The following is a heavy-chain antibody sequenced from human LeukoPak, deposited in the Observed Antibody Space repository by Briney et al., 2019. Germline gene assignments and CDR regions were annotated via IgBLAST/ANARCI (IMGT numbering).Heavy chain of an antibody. CDR3: ASPMAQAYDAFDI. V-gene: IGHV4-39*01. D-gene: IGHD3-10*01. CDR2: IYYSGNT. Sequence: SETLSLTCTVSGGSISSSSYYWGWIRQPPGKGLEWIGNIYYSGNTYYNPSLKSRVTLSVDTSKNQFSLKLSSVTAADTAVYYCASPMAQAYDAFDIWGQGTMVTVPS. CDR1: GGSISSSSYY. J-gene: IGHJ3*02.